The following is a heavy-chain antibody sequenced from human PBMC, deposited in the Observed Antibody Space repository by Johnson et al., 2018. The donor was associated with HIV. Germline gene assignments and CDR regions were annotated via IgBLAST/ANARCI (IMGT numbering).Heavy chain of an antibody. CDR2: IRYDGSTE. CDR1: GFTFSRYG. Sequence: QVQLVESGGGVVQPGRSLRLSCAASGFTFSRYGMHWVRQAPGTGPAWAAFIRYDGSTEYYADSVKGRFTISRDNSTDTLYLQMDSLIPEDTALYYCATRKDILTGYAAFDIWGQGTMVTVSS. V-gene: IGHV3-30*02. CDR3: ATRKDILTGYAAFDI. J-gene: IGHJ3*02. D-gene: IGHD3-9*01.